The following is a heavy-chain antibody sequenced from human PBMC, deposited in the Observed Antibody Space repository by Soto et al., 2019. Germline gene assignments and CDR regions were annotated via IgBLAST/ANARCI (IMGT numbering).Heavy chain of an antibody. Sequence: SETLSLTCTVSGGSISSYYWSWIRQPPGKGLEWIGYIYYSGSTNYNPSLKSRVTISVDTSKNQFSLKLSSVTAADTAVYYCARSQRFFYSSSWYYFDYWGQGTLVTVSS. CDR1: GGSISSYY. V-gene: IGHV4-59*01. D-gene: IGHD6-13*01. CDR3: ARSQRFFYSSSWYYFDY. J-gene: IGHJ4*02. CDR2: IYYSGST.